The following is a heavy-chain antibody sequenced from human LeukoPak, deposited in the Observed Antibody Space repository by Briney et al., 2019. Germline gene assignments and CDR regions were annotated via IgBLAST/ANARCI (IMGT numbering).Heavy chain of an antibody. CDR2: ISYDGSNK. J-gene: IGHJ6*02. CDR1: GFTFSSYG. CDR3: ARVRQQLVTYYYYYYGMDG. D-gene: IGHD6-13*01. Sequence: GRSLRLSCAASGFTFSSYGMHWVRQAPGKGLEWLAVISYDGSNKYYADSVKGRFTISRDNSKNTLYLQMNILRAEDTAVYYCARVRQQLVTYYYYYYGMDGWGQGTTVTVSS. V-gene: IGHV3-30-3*01.